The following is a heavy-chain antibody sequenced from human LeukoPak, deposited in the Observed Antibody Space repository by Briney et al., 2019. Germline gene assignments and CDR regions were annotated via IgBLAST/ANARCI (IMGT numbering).Heavy chain of an antibody. Sequence: GGSLRLSCVPSGLTVSNNCMGWVRQAPGKGLEWVSVLYRGGNIYYADSVKGRFIISRDNSKNTLYLQMSSLRAEDTAVYHCVTSPATGNIYFDLWGRGTLVTVSS. CDR1: GLTVSNNC. CDR3: VTSPATGNIYFDL. D-gene: IGHD6-13*01. CDR2: LYRGGNI. V-gene: IGHV3-66*01. J-gene: IGHJ2*01.